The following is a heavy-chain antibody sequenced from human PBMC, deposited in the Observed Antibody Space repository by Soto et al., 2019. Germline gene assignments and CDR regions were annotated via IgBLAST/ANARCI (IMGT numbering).Heavy chain of an antibody. CDR3: VRGRTVRNYADDSSDYFYFFDY. CDR1: GDSISTFY. J-gene: IGHJ4*02. D-gene: IGHD3-22*01. V-gene: IGHV4-59*01. Sequence: SETLSLTCTVSGDSISTFYWGWMRQSPGKELEWIGYVYYTGSTNYNPSLKSRVTISVDRSKNQSSLKLTSANAADTAVYYCVRGRTVRNYADDSSDYFYFFDYWGQGTQVTVSS. CDR2: VYYTGST.